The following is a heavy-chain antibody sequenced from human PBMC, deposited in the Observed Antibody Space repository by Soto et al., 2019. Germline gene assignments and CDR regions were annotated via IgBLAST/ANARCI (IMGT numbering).Heavy chain of an antibody. J-gene: IGHJ4*02. D-gene: IGHD1-26*01. V-gene: IGHV1-18*01. CDR3: VRGSGSYSYFYC. CDR1: GYTFTSYG. CDR2: IIPSTGNT. Sequence: QVQLVQSGAEVKKPGASVKVSCKASGYTFTSYGVIWVRQAPGQGLEWMGWIIPSTGNTNYAQKLQGRVTMTTDTSTSTAYMELRSLRSDDTAVYYCVRGSGSYSYFYCWGQGTLVTVSS.